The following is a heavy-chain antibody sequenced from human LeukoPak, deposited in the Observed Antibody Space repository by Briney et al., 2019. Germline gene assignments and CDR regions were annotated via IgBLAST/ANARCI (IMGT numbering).Heavy chain of an antibody. CDR3: ARDVEDGGNSGRDAFDI. J-gene: IGHJ3*02. V-gene: IGHV4-30-4*01. CDR1: GGSISSGDYY. D-gene: IGHD2-21*02. CDR2: IYYSGST. Sequence: SQTLSLTCTVSGGSISSGDYYWRWIRQPPGKGLEWIGYIYYSGSTYYNPSLKSRVTISVDTSKNQFSLKLSSVTAADTAVYYCARDVEDGGNSGRDAFDIWGQGTMVTVSS.